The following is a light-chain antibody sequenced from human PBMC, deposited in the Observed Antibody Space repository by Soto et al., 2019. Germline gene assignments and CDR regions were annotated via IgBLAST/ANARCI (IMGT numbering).Light chain of an antibody. Sequence: DIQMTQSPSTLFASVVDRVTINCLSSHSVRNWLAWYQQKPGRAPQLLIYDSSTLEPGVPSRFRGSGSGTEFTLTINGLQPDDFATYYCQQYDGYSPQTFGQGTKVDIK. CDR2: DSS. CDR3: QQYDGYSPQT. V-gene: IGKV1-5*01. CDR1: HSVRNW. J-gene: IGKJ1*01.